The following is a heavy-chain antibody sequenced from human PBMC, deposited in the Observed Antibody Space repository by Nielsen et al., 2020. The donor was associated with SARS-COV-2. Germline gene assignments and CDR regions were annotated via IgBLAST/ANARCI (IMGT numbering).Heavy chain of an antibody. J-gene: IGHJ4*02. D-gene: IGHD2-15*01. CDR2: IIPIFGTA. CDR3: ARLDAKYCSGDRCYSGYFDY. Sequence: WVRQAPGQGLEWMGGIIPIFGTANYAQKFQGRVTITRDTSASTAYMELSSLRSEDTAVYYCARLDAKYCSGDRCYSGYFDYWAQGTLVTVSS. V-gene: IGHV1-69*05.